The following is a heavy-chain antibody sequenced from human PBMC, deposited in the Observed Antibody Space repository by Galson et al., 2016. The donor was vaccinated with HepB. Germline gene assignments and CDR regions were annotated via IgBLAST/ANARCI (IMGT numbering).Heavy chain of an antibody. CDR1: GFTFSSSW. D-gene: IGHD4-17*01. Sequence: SLRLSCAASGFTFSSSWIHWVRQPPGKGPVWVSRINHDGSNTAYADSVKGRFTISRDNDKNTLYLQMNSLRAEDTAVYCCVRLCYGDYQGRDFWGQGTLVTVSS. CDR2: INHDGSNT. V-gene: IGHV3-74*01. CDR3: VRLCYGDYQGRDF. J-gene: IGHJ4*02.